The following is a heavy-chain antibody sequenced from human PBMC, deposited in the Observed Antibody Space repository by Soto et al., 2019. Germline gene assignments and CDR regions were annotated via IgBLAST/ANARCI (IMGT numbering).Heavy chain of an antibody. J-gene: IGHJ4*02. CDR3: ARGMDYYDSSGYYHYYFDY. D-gene: IGHD3-22*01. CDR1: GGSISSGGYY. CDR2: IYYSGST. V-gene: IGHV4-31*03. Sequence: PSETLSLTCTVSGGSISSGGYYWSWIRQHPGKGLEWIGYIYYSGSTYYNPSLKSRVTISVDTSKNQFSLKLSSVTAADTAVYYCARGMDYYDSSGYYHYYFDYWGQGTLVTVPQ.